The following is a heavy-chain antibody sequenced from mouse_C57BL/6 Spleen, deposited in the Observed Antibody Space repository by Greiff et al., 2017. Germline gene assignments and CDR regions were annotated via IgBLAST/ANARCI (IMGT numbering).Heavy chain of an antibody. V-gene: IGHV1-7*01. CDR1: GYTFTSYW. CDR3: ARGDYGRSPVFDV. Sequence: QVQLQQSGAELAKPGASVKLSCKASGYTFTSYWMHWVKQRPGQGLEWIGYINPSSGYTKYNQKFKDKATLTADKASSTAYMQLSSLTYEDSAVYYCARGDYGRSPVFDVWGTGTTVTVSS. CDR2: INPSSGYT. D-gene: IGHD1-1*01. J-gene: IGHJ1*03.